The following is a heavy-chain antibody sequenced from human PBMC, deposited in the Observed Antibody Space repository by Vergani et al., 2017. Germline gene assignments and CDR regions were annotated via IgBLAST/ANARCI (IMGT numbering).Heavy chain of an antibody. CDR2: IYFIGST. D-gene: IGHD5-24*01. J-gene: IGHJ4*02. Sequence: QVQLQESGPGLVKPSETLSLTCTVSGGSVNSGSYYWSWIRQPAGKGLEWIGYIYFIGSTNYNPSPKSRVTISVDTSKNQFSLKLSSVTAADTAVYYCARGGWATVDYWGQGTLVTVSS. V-gene: IGHV4-61*10. CDR1: GGSVNSGSYY. CDR3: ARGGWATVDY.